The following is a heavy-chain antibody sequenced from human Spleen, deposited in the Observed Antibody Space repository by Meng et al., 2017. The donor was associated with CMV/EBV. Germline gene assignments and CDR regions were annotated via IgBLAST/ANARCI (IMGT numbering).Heavy chain of an antibody. V-gene: IGHV4-30-4*08. D-gene: IGHD3-9*01. CDR2: IYYSGST. CDR3: ARHFDYRNYFDY. Sequence: LRLSCTVSGGSISSGDYYWSWIRQPPGKGLEWIGYIYYSGSTYYNPSLKSRVTISVDTSKNQFSLKLSSVTAADTAVYYCARHFDYRNYFDYWGQGTLVTVSS. J-gene: IGHJ4*02. CDR1: GGSISSGDYY.